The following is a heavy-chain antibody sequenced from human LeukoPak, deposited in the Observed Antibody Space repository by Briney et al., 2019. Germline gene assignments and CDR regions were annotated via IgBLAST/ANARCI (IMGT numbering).Heavy chain of an antibody. CDR2: IGIRGDT. CDR1: GFTFIDYD. J-gene: IGHJ4*02. V-gene: IGHV3-13*01. CDR3: ARGFRDTAMFLDF. Sequence: PGGSLRLSCAASGFTFIDYDMHWVRQVIGKGLEWVSAIGIRGDTHYSGSVKGRFTISRENAESSLYLQMNSLRAEDTAIYYCARGFRDTAMFLDFWGKGTLVTVSS. D-gene: IGHD5-18*01.